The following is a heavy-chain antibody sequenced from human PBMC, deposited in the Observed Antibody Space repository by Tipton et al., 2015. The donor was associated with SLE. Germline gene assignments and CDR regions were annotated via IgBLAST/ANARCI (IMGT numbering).Heavy chain of an antibody. J-gene: IGHJ4*02. V-gene: IGHV3-30*04. Sequence: SLRLSCAASGFTFTSFAMNWVRQAPGKGLEWVAVISYDGSNKYYADSVKGRFTISRDNSKNTLYLRMNSLRAEDTAVYYCARDLGSWGFDYWGQGTLVTVSS. CDR3: ARDLGSWGFDY. D-gene: IGHD2-15*01. CDR2: ISYDGSNK. CDR1: GFTFTSFA.